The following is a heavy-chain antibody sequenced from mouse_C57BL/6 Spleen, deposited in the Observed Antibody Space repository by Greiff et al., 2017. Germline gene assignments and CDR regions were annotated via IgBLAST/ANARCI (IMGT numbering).Heavy chain of an antibody. V-gene: IGHV1-55*01. D-gene: IGHD2-10*02. J-gene: IGHJ4*01. CDR1: GYTFTSYW. CDR2: IYPGSGST. CDR3: ARENPYGNAYYAMDY. Sequence: QVQLQQPGAELVKPGASVKMSCKASGYTFTSYWITWVKQRPGQGLEWIGDIYPGSGSTNYNEKFKSKATLTVATSSSTAYMQLSSLTSEDSAVYYCARENPYGNAYYAMDYWGQGTSVTVSS.